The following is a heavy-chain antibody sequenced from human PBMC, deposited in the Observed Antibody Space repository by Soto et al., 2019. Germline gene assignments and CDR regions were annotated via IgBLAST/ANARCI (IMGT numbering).Heavy chain of an antibody. V-gene: IGHV3-30-3*01. CDR3: ARGILVSSGSFDD. CDR2: ISYDGSNK. CDR1: GFTFSSYA. Sequence: HPGGSLRLSCAASGFTFSSYAMHWVRQAPGKGLEWVAVISYDGSNKYYADSVKGRFTISRDNSKNTLYLQMNSLRAEDTAVYYCARGILVSSGSFDDWAQRTLVTVSS. J-gene: IGHJ4*02. D-gene: IGHD6-19*01.